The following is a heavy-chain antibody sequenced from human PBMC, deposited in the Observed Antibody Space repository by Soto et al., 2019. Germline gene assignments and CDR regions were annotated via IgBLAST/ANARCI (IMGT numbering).Heavy chain of an antibody. CDR1: GGSFSGYY. V-gene: IGHV4-34*01. J-gene: IGHJ5*02. CDR2: INHSGST. Sequence: SETLSLTCAVYGGSFSGYYWSWIRQPPGKGLEWIGEINHSGSTNYNPSLKSRVTISVDTSKNQFSLKLSSVTAAYTAVYYCAKDHREVLRAWYDPWGQRTLVIVSS. D-gene: IGHD1-26*01. CDR3: AKDHREVLRAWYDP.